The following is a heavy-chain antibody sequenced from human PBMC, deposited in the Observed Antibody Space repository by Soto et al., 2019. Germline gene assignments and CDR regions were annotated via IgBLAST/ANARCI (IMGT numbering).Heavy chain of an antibody. D-gene: IGHD1-26*01. Sequence: PGEALNLSGRGSGCSFSNYWMTCVRQLPGKGLEWMGRIDPSDSFATYSPSFQGHVTISADTSSTTAYLQWSSLKASDSAIYYCARHDGGGGTPSYYGMDVWGQGTTVTVSS. J-gene: IGHJ6*02. CDR1: GCSFSNYW. V-gene: IGHV5-10-1*01. CDR2: IDPSDSFA. CDR3: ARHDGGGGTPSYYGMDV.